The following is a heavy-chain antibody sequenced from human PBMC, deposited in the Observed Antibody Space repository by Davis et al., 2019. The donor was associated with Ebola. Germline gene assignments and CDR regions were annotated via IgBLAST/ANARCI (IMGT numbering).Heavy chain of an antibody. V-gene: IGHV3-73*01. CDR2: IRSKANSYAT. CDR3: ASQDYDILTGYYSPYGMDV. Sequence: GGSLRLSCAASGFTFSGSAMHWVRQASGKGLEWVGRIRSKANSYATAYAASVKGRFTISRDDSKNTAYLQMNSLKTEDTAVYYCASQDYDILTGYYSPYGMDVWGQGTTVTVSS. D-gene: IGHD3-9*01. CDR1: GFTFSGSA. J-gene: IGHJ6*02.